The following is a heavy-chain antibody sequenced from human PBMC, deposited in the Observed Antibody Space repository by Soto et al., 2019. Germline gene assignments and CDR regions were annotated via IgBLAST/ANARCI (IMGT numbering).Heavy chain of an antibody. Sequence: PSDTLSLTCAVYGGSFTDYYWTWIRQPPGKGLEWIGEISHSGATNYNPSLKSRVTISEDTSKNQVSLKVTSVTAADTAVFYCARGNHYYGMDVWGQGTTVTVSS. CDR2: ISHSGAT. CDR1: GGSFTDYY. CDR3: ARGNHYYGMDV. V-gene: IGHV4-34*01. J-gene: IGHJ6*02.